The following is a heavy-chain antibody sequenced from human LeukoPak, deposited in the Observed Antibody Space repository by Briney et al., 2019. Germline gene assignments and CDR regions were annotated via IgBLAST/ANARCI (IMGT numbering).Heavy chain of an antibody. CDR1: GFTFSSYG. CDR2: ISYDGSNK. CDR3: AKWDGFYGMDV. V-gene: IGHV3-30*18. Sequence: GRSLRLSCAASGFTFSSYGMHWVRQAPGKGLEWVAVISYDGSNKYYADSVKGRFTISRDNSKNTLYLQMNSLRAEDTAVYYCAKWDGFYGMDVWGQGTTVTVSS. J-gene: IGHJ6*02. D-gene: IGHD1-26*01.